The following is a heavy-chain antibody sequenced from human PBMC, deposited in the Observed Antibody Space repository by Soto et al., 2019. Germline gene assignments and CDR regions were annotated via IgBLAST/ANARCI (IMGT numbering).Heavy chain of an antibody. CDR3: ARQAASDCVWGESAARED. Sequence: SDTLSFTCRRSGGSIRRRSYYWCWILQHTGKGLEWIGSLFYSGATYHNPSLQSRVSLSVDTSKNQFSLHLSSVNAADTAVNYCARQAASDCVWGESAAREDWGQATLVIV. D-gene: IGHD3-16*01. CDR2: LFYSGAT. CDR1: GGSIRRRSYY. J-gene: IGHJ4*02. V-gene: IGHV4-39*01.